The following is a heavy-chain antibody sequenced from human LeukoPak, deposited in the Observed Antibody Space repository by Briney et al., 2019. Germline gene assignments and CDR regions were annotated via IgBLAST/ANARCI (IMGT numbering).Heavy chain of an antibody. D-gene: IGHD6-13*01. CDR3: TREAPLAAALDY. J-gene: IGHJ4*02. CDR1: GYTFTSYD. Sequence: ASVKVSCKASGYTFTSYDINWVRQATGQGLQWMGWMNPNSGNTGYAQKFQGRVTMTRNTSISTAYMELSSLRSEDTAVYYCTREAPLAAALDYWGQGTLVTVSS. V-gene: IGHV1-8*01. CDR2: MNPNSGNT.